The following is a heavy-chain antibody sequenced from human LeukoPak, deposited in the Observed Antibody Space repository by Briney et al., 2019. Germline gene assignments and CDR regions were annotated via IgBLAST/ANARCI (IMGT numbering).Heavy chain of an antibody. CDR2: IYTSGTT. D-gene: IGHD1-14*01. V-gene: IGHV4-38-2*02. CDR1: GYSISSGYY. J-gene: IGHJ5*02. Sequence: SETLSLTCTVSGYSISSGYYWGWIRQPPGKGLEWIGRIYTSGTTNSNPSLKSRVTISVDTSKNQFSLKLSSVTAADTAVYYCAGLIRPGWFDPWGQGTLVTVSS. CDR3: AGLIRPGWFDP.